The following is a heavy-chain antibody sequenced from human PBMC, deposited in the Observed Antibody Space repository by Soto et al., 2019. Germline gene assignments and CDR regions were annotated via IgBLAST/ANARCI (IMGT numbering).Heavy chain of an antibody. Sequence: PSETLSLTCTVSGGSISGHYWSWIRQPPGKRLQYIGYISYSGSTNYNPSLKSRVTISVDTSNNQFSLRVSSVTAADTAVYYCARDVGLQHDTGYYDFWSGKNNWFDPWGQGILVTVSS. CDR3: ARDVGLQHDTGYYDFWSGKNNWFDP. J-gene: IGHJ5*02. D-gene: IGHD3-3*01. CDR1: GGSISGHY. V-gene: IGHV4-59*11. CDR2: ISYSGST.